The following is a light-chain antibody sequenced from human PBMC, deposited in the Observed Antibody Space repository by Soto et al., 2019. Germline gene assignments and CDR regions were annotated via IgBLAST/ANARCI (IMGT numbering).Light chain of an antibody. CDR3: NSYISSGTLV. J-gene: IGLJ1*01. CDR2: EVS. Sequence: QSALTQPASVSGSPGQSITISCTGTNSDVGGYNYVSWYQQHPGKAPKLMIYEVSNRPSGVSIRFSGSKSGNTASLTISGLQAEDEADYYCNSYISSGTLVFGTGTKLTVL. CDR1: NSDVGGYNY. V-gene: IGLV2-14*01.